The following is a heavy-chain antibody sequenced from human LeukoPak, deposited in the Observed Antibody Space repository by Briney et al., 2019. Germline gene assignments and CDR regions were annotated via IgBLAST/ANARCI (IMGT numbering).Heavy chain of an antibody. D-gene: IGHD4-17*01. CDR3: ARGRTIVTTLDY. J-gene: IGHJ4*02. Sequence: GGSLRLSCAASGFTFSSYSMNWVREAPGKGLEWVSSISSSSSYIYYADSVKGRFTISRDNAKNSLYLQMNSLRAEDTAVYYCARGRTIVTTLDYSGQGTLVTVSS. V-gene: IGHV3-21*01. CDR2: ISSSSSYI. CDR1: GFTFSSYS.